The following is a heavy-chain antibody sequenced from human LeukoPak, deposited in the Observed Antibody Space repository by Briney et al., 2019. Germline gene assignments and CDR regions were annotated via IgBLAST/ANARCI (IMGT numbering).Heavy chain of an antibody. CDR1: GFTFSSYS. CDR2: ISSSSRYI. J-gene: IGHJ5*02. Sequence: GGSLRLSCAASGFTFSSYSMIWVRQAPGKGPEWVSSISSSSRYIYYADSVKGRFTISRDNSKNTLYLQMNSLRAEDTAVYYCARGNSSSWYWFDPWGQGTLVTVSS. CDR3: ARGNSSSWYWFDP. V-gene: IGHV3-21*01. D-gene: IGHD6-13*01.